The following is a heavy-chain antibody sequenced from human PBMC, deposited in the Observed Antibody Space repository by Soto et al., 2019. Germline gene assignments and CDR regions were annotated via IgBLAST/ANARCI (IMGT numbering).Heavy chain of an antibody. V-gene: IGHV3-23*01. D-gene: IGHD3-22*01. CDR1: GFTFSSYA. J-gene: IGHJ4*02. CDR2: ISGSGGST. Sequence: PGGSPRLSCAASGFTFSSYAMSWVRQAPGKGLEWVSAISGSGGSTYYADSVKGRFTISRDNSKNTLYLQMNSLRAEDTAVYYCAKQGPLDGTMIVVVILYYFDYWGQGTLVTVSS. CDR3: AKQGPLDGTMIVVVILYYFDY.